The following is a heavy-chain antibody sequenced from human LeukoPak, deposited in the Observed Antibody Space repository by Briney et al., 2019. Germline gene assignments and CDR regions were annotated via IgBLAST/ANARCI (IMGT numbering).Heavy chain of an antibody. CDR3: ARLVRGRLGYYYMDV. CDR2: IIPIFGTA. Sequence: SVKVSCKASGGTFSSYAISWLRQAPGQGLEWMGGIIPIFGTANYAHKFQGRVTITADESTSTAYMELSSLRSEDTAVYYCARLVRGRLGYYYMDVWGKGTTVTVSS. J-gene: IGHJ6*03. V-gene: IGHV1-69*13. CDR1: GGTFSSYA. D-gene: IGHD3-10*02.